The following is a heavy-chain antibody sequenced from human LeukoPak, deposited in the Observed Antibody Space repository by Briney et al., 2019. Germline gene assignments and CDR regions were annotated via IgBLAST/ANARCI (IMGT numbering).Heavy chain of an antibody. D-gene: IGHD3-10*01. J-gene: IGHJ4*02. Sequence: GGSLRLSCAASGFTFSSYSMNWVRQAPGKGLEWVSGINWNGGSTGYADSVKGRFTISRDNAKNSLYLQMNSLRAEDTALYYCARDLGGSGIDYWGQGTLVTVSS. CDR1: GFTFSSYS. V-gene: IGHV3-20*04. CDR2: INWNGGST. CDR3: ARDLGGSGIDY.